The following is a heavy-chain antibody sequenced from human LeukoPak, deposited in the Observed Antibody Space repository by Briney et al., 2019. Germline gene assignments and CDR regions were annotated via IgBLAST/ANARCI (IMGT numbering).Heavy chain of an antibody. CDR1: GGSISSYY. Sequence: SETLSLTCTVSGGSISSYYWSWIRQPPGKGLEWIGYIYYSGSTNYNPSLKSRVTISVDTSKNQFSLKLSSVTAADTAVYYCARGVVGPLNWFDPWGQGTLVIVSS. CDR3: ARGVVGPLNWFDP. V-gene: IGHV4-59*01. J-gene: IGHJ5*02. CDR2: IYYSGST. D-gene: IGHD2-15*01.